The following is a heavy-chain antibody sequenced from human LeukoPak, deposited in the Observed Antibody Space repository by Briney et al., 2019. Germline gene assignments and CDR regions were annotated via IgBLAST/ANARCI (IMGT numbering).Heavy chain of an antibody. V-gene: IGHV3-53*01. D-gene: IGHD4-17*01. CDR1: GFTVSSNY. CDR2: IYSGGST. Sequence: HSGGSLRLSCAASGFTVSSNYMSWVRQAPGKGLEWVSVIYSGGSTYYAASVKGRFTISRDNSKNTLYLQMNSLRAEDTAVYYCARAFCDYEFDYRGEGNLVTVSS. CDR3: ARAFCDYEFDY. J-gene: IGHJ4*02.